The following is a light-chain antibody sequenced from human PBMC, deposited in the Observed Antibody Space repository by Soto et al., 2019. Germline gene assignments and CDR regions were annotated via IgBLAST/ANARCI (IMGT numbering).Light chain of an antibody. CDR3: QQYGSSPLT. Sequence: EIVLTQSPGTLSLSPGERATLSCRASQSVTNNFLAWYQQKPGQAPRLLIYGASSGATGIPDRFSGSGSGTDFTLTISRLEPEDFAVYYCQQYGSSPLTFGRGTKVDIK. CDR2: GAS. V-gene: IGKV3-20*01. CDR1: QSVTNNF. J-gene: IGKJ4*01.